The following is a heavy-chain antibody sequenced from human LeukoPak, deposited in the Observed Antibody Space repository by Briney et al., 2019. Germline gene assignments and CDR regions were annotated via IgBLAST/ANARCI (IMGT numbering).Heavy chain of an antibody. CDR1: GGSISSSSYY. CDR2: IYYSGST. D-gene: IGHD3-22*01. Sequence: SETLSLTCTVSGGSISSSSYYWGWIRQPPGKGLEWIGSIYYSGSTYYNPSLKSRVTISVDTSKNQFSLKLSSVTAADTAVYYCARATVSKVSVVNPFDYWGQGTLVTVSS. CDR3: ARATVSKVSVVNPFDY. V-gene: IGHV4-39*01. J-gene: IGHJ4*02.